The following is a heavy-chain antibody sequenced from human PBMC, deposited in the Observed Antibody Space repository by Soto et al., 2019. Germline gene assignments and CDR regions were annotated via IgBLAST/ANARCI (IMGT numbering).Heavy chain of an antibody. J-gene: IGHJ6*02. Sequence: QVQLVQSGAEVKKPGSSVKVSCKASGGTFSSYAISWVRQAPGQGPEWRGGIIPIFGTANYAQKLQGRVTITADESTSTAYMELSSLRSEDTAVYYCARDRVGYFDCPLKKSCYYYGMDVWGQGTTVTVSS. CDR3: ARDRVGYFDCPLKKSCYYYGMDV. V-gene: IGHV1-69*01. CDR2: IIPIFGTA. CDR1: GGTFSSYA. D-gene: IGHD3-9*01.